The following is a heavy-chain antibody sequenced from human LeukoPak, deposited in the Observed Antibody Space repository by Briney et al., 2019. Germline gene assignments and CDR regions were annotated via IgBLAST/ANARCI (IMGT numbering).Heavy chain of an antibody. D-gene: IGHD5-18*01. V-gene: IGHV1-2*02. CDR3: ARDTAMVTYWFDP. Sequence: GASVKVSCKASGYTFTGYYMHWVRHAPGQGLEWMGWINPNSGGTNYAQKFQGRVTMTRDTSISTAYMELSRLRSDDTAVYYCARDTAMVTYWFDPWGQGTLVTVSS. CDR1: GYTFTGYY. CDR2: INPNSGGT. J-gene: IGHJ5*02.